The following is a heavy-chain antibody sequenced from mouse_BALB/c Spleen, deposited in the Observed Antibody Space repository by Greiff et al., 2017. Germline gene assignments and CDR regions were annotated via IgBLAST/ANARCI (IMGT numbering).Heavy chain of an antibody. Sequence: VQLQQSGTVLARPGASVKMSCKASGYSFTSYWMHWVKQRPGQGLEWIGAIYPGNSDTSYNQKFKGKAKLTAVTSASTAYMELSSLTNEDSAVYYCMYYGYDAYAMDYWGQGTSVTVSS. D-gene: IGHD2-2*01. J-gene: IGHJ4*01. CDR3: MYYGYDAYAMDY. CDR2: IYPGNSDT. CDR1: GYSFTSYW. V-gene: IGHV1-5*01.